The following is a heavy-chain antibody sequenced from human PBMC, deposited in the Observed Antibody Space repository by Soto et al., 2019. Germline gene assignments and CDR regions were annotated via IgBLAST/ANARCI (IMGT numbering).Heavy chain of an antibody. J-gene: IGHJ5*02. Sequence: PGGSLRLSCAASGFTFSNYWMSWVRQAPGKGLEWVANIKQDGSEKYYVDSVKGRFTISRDNAKNSLYLQMNSLRAEDTAVYYCARDALVGATRPNWFDPWGQGTLVIVSS. CDR3: ARDALVGATRPNWFDP. CDR2: IKQDGSEK. V-gene: IGHV3-7*01. CDR1: GFTFSNYW. D-gene: IGHD1-26*01.